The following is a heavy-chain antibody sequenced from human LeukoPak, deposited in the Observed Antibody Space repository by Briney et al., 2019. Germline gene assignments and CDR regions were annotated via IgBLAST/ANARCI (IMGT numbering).Heavy chain of an antibody. CDR1: GYSFTSYW. J-gene: IGHJ3*02. Sequence: GESLKISCKGSGYSFTSYWIGWVRQLPGKGLEWMGIIYPGDSDTRYSPSFQGHVTISADKSISTAYLQWSSLKASDTAMYYCAITRSHDAFDIWGQGTMVTVSS. V-gene: IGHV5-51*01. CDR3: AITRSHDAFDI. D-gene: IGHD1-14*01. CDR2: IYPGDSDT.